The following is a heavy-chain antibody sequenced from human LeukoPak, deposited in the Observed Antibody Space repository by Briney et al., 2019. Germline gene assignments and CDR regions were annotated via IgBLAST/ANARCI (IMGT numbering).Heavy chain of an antibody. Sequence: PGRSLRLSCAASGFTFSRHAMHWVRQAPGKGLEYVSAISSNGGSTYYADSVKGRFTISRDNSKNTLYLQMSSLRAEDTAVYYCWVFVGATYFDYWGQGTLVTVSS. CDR1: GFTFSRHA. V-gene: IGHV3-64D*06. CDR3: WVFVGATYFDY. J-gene: IGHJ4*02. CDR2: ISSNGGST. D-gene: IGHD1-26*01.